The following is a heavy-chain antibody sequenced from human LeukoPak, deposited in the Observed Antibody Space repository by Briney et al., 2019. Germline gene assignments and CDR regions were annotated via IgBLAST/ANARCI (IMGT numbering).Heavy chain of an antibody. CDR2: ISPSGGST. CDR3: ARDRSPSARYFNY. D-gene: IGHD2-15*01. J-gene: IGHJ4*02. Sequence: ASVKVSCKTSRYTFTSYYMNWVRQAPGQGLEWMGMISPSGGSTSYAQKFQGRVTMTRDTSTSTVYMELNSLTSEDTALYYCARDRSPSARYFNYWGQGTLVTVSS. CDR1: RYTFTSYY. V-gene: IGHV1-46*01.